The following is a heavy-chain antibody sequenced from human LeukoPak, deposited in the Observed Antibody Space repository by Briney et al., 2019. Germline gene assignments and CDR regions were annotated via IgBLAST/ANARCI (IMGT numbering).Heavy chain of an antibody. J-gene: IGHJ5*02. CDR3: ARVKSSSWYYWFDP. Sequence: PSETLSLTCTVSGGSISSYYWSWIRQPPGKGLEWIGYIYYSGSTNYNPSLKSRVTISVDTSKNQFSLKLSSVTAADTAVYYCARVKSSSWYYWFDPWGQGTLVTVSS. CDR2: IYYSGST. CDR1: GGSISSYY. D-gene: IGHD6-13*01. V-gene: IGHV4-59*01.